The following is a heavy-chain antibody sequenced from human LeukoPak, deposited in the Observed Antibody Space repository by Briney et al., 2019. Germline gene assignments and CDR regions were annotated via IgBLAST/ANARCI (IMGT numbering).Heavy chain of an antibody. CDR3: ASYSGSYSYDY. D-gene: IGHD1-26*01. Sequence: SETLSLTCTVSGGSISSSSYYWGWVRQPPGRGLEWIGSIYYSGSTYYNPSLKSRVTISVDMSKNQISLKLSSVTAADTAVYYCASYSGSYSYDYWGQGTLVTVSS. V-gene: IGHV4-39*01. CDR2: IYYSGST. J-gene: IGHJ4*02. CDR1: GGSISSSSYY.